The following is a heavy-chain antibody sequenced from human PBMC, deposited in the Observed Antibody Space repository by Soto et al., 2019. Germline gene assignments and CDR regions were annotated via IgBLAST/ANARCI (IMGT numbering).Heavy chain of an antibody. D-gene: IGHD6-13*01. CDR1: GGSLSGYY. Sequence: SETLSLTCAVYGGSLSGYYWTWIRQPPGKGLEWIGEINHSGSTYYNPSLKSRVTISVDMSKDQFSLELHSVTAAETAVYYCARGTAGYYYYYGMDVWGQGTTVTVSS. CDR3: ARGTAGYYYYYGMDV. CDR2: INHSGST. V-gene: IGHV4-34*01. J-gene: IGHJ6*02.